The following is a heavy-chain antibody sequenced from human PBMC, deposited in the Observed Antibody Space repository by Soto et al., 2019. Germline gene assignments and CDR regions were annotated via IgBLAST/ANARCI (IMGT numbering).Heavy chain of an antibody. J-gene: IGHJ3*02. Sequence: GGSLRLSCAASGFTFSSYGMHWVRQAPGKGLEWVAVIWYDGSNKYYADSVKGRFTISRDNSKNTLYLQMNSLRAEDTAVYYFARGDDSSGYDLEIWGQGTMVTVS. D-gene: IGHD3-22*01. CDR3: ARGDDSSGYDLEI. V-gene: IGHV3-33*01. CDR1: GFTFSSYG. CDR2: IWYDGSNK.